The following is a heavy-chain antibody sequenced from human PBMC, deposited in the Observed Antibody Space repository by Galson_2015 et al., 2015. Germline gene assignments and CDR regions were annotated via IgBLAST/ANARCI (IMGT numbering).Heavy chain of an antibody. Sequence: SLRLSCAASGFNFDDYAMHWVRQAPGKGLEWVSRISWNGGSIGYADSVKGRFAISRDNAKNFLYLQMNSLRAEDTALYYCAKDIGEGAAVTGVDYWGQGTLVTVSS. CDR3: AKDIGEGAAVTGVDY. CDR1: GFNFDDYA. CDR2: ISWNGGSI. J-gene: IGHJ4*02. V-gene: IGHV3-9*01. D-gene: IGHD6-19*01.